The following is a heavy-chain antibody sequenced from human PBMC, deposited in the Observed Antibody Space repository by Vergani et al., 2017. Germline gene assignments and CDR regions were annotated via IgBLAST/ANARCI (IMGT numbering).Heavy chain of an antibody. J-gene: IGHJ4*02. V-gene: IGHV5-51*01. CDR3: ARRHYDFWSGYPDYFDY. CDR1: GYSFTSYW. D-gene: IGHD3-3*01. CDR2: IYPGDSDT. Sequence: EVQLVPSGAEVKTPGESLKISCKGSGYSFTSYWIGWVRQMPGKGLEWMGIIYPGDSDTRYSPSFQGQVTISADKSISTAYLQWSSLKASDTAMYYCARRHYDFWSGYPDYFDYWGQGTLVTVSS.